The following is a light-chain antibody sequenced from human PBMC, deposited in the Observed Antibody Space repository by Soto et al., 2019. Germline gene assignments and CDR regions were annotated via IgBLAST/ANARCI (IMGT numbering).Light chain of an antibody. V-gene: IGKV1-33*01. Sequence: DIPMTQSPSSLSASVGDRVTITCQASQDTSTYLNWYQQRPGKAPKLLIFDATNLEKGVPSRFSGSGSGTDFTFTISSLQPEDLATYYCQQYDNLPSFGGGTKVEIK. CDR3: QQYDNLPS. J-gene: IGKJ4*01. CDR2: DAT. CDR1: QDTSTY.